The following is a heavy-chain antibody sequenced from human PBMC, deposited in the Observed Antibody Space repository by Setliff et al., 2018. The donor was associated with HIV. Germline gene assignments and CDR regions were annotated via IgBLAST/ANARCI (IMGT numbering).Heavy chain of an antibody. D-gene: IGHD3-10*01. CDR1: GFTFSTYA. J-gene: IGHJ5*02. Sequence: GESLKISCATSGFTFSTYAMNWVRQAPGKGLEWVSVIGGSGVSTYYAESVKGRFIISRDNSKNTLYLEMNSLRVEDTAVYYCVRTIGNWGPGNHWGQGTLVTVS. CDR3: VRTIGNWGPGNH. V-gene: IGHV3-23*01. CDR2: IGGSGVST.